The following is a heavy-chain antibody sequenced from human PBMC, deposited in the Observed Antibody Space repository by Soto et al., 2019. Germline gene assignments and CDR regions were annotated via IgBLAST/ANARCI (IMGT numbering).Heavy chain of an antibody. CDR1: GGSISSGGYS. CDR2: IYHSGST. Sequence: SETLSLTCAVSGGSISSGGYSWSWIRQPPGKGLEWIGYIYHSGSTYYNPSLKSRVTISVDRSKNQFSLKLSSVTAADTAVYYCARPQSIVRGYYYYYGMDVWGQGTTVTVSS. J-gene: IGHJ6*02. D-gene: IGHD3-10*01. CDR3: ARPQSIVRGYYYYYGMDV. V-gene: IGHV4-30-2*01.